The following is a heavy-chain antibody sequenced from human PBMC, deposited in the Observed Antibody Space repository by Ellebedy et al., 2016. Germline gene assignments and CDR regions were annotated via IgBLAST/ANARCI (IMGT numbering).Heavy chain of an antibody. CDR2: ISGGGETT. V-gene: IGHV3-23*01. CDR3: YYGHYSGS. CDR1: GFTFRNFF. Sequence: GESLKISXVASGFTFRNFFMSWVRQAPGGGLEWFSTISGGGETTVSADSVKGRFTISRDNSRYMLFLQMDSLRAADTAVYYCYYGHYSGSWGQGTLVKVSS. J-gene: IGHJ4*02. D-gene: IGHD4-17*01.